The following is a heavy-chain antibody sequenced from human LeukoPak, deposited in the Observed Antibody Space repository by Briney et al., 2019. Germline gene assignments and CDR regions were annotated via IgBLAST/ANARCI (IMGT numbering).Heavy chain of an antibody. D-gene: IGHD5-12*01. Sequence: GGSLRLSCAASGFTFSSHWMRWVRQAPGKGLVWVSRINSGGRSTTYADSVKGRFTISRDNAKNTLYLQMNSLRAEDTAVYYCARDLGYASYYYYLDVWGKGTTVTVSS. CDR1: GFTFSSHW. J-gene: IGHJ6*03. CDR2: INSGGRST. V-gene: IGHV3-74*01. CDR3: ARDLGYASYYYYLDV.